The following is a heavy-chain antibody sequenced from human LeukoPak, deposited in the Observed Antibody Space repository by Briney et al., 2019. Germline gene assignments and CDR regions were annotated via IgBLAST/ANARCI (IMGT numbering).Heavy chain of an antibody. CDR1: GDSVSSNSAA. D-gene: IGHD5-12*01. J-gene: IGHJ3*02. CDR3: ARDSGYVLDALDI. V-gene: IGHV6-1*01. CDR2: TYFRSRWYY. Sequence: SQTLSLTCVISGDSVSSNSAAWNGIRQSPSRGLEWLGRTYFRSRWYYDYAVSLKGRITINPDTSKNQFSLQLRSVIPEDTSLYYCARDSGYVLDALDIWGQGTMVTVSS.